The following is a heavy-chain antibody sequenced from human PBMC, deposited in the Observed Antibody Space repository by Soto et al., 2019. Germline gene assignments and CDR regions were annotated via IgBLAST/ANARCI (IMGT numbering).Heavy chain of an antibody. CDR2: IYSGGST. J-gene: IGHJ5*02. D-gene: IGHD3-9*01. V-gene: IGHV3-53*01. CDR1: GFTFSSYA. CDR3: ARESDDILTGYYSNWFDP. Sequence: GSLRLSCAASGFTFSSYAMSWVRRAPGKGLEWVSGIYSGGSTYYADSVKGRFTISRDNSKNTLYLQMNSLRAEDTAVYYCARESDDILTGYYSNWFDPWGQGTLVTVSS.